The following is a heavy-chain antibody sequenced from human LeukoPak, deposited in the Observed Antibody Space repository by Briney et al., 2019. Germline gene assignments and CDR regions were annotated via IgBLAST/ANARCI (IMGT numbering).Heavy chain of an antibody. CDR1: GGTFSSYA. D-gene: IGHD3-16*01. V-gene: IGHV1-69*01. Sequence: ASVKVSCKASGGTFSSYAISWVRQAPGQGLEWMGGIIPIFGTANYAQKFQGRVTITADESTSTAYMELSSLRSEDTAVYYCARSALVRHNYYFDYWGQGTLVTVSS. CDR2: IIPIFGTA. CDR3: ARSALVRHNYYFDY. J-gene: IGHJ4*02.